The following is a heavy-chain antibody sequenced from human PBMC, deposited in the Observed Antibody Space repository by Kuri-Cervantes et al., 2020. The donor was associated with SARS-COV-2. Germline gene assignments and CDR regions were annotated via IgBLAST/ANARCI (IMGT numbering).Heavy chain of an antibody. V-gene: IGHV4-38-2*01. CDR2: IYHSGST. CDR1: GYSISSGYY. Sequence: GSLRLSCAVSGYSISSGYYWGWIRQPPGKGLEWIGSIYHSGSTYYNPSLESRVTISVDTSKNQFSLKLSSVTAADTAVYYCASSGYSYESLFDYWGQGTLVTVSS. D-gene: IGHD5-18*01. J-gene: IGHJ4*02. CDR3: ASSGYSYESLFDY.